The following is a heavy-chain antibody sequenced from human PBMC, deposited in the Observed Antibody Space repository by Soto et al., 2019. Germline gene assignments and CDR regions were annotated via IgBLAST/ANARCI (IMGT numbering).Heavy chain of an antibody. V-gene: IGHV1-18*01. D-gene: IGHD3-22*01. Sequence: ASVKVSCKASGYTFTSYGISWVRQAPGQGLEWMGWISAYNGNTNYAQKLQCRVTMTTDTSTSTAYMELRSLRSDDTAVYYCSIQVPYDISGYYYAFAIWGQVTIVTISS. CDR3: SIQVPYDISGYYYAFAI. CDR2: ISAYNGNT. CDR1: GYTFTSYG. J-gene: IGHJ3*02.